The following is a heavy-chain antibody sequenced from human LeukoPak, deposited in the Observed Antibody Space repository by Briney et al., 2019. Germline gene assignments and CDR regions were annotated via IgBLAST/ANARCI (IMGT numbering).Heavy chain of an antibody. D-gene: IGHD6-6*01. CDR2: IYSGGST. CDR1: GFTVSTNY. V-gene: IGHV3-66*01. J-gene: IGHJ3*02. CDR3: ASYRYGSSFAFDI. Sequence: RTGGSLRLSCGASGFTVSTNYMSWVRQAPGKGLESVSIIYSGGSTYYADSVKGRFTISRDNSKNTLYLQMNSLRAEDTAVYYCASYRYGSSFAFDIWGQGTMVTVSS.